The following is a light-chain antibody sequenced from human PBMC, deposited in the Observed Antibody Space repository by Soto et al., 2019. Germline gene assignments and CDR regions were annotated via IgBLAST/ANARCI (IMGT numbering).Light chain of an antibody. CDR1: QSISTW. CDR2: KAS. V-gene: IGKV1-5*03. J-gene: IGKJ4*02. CDR3: QQYNTYPLP. Sequence: DIQMTQSPSTLSASVGDRVTITCRASQSISTWLAWYQQKPGKAPKLLIYKASNLEGGVPSRFSGSGSGTEFNISISSLQPDDFATYYLQQYNTYPLPFGGGTTVEIK.